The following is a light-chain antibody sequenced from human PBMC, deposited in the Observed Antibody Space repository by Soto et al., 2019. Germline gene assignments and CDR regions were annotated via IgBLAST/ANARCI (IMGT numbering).Light chain of an antibody. V-gene: IGLV2-23*02. J-gene: IGLJ1*01. CDR1: SSDIGGYNS. Sequence: QSALTQPASVSGSPGQSITISCTGTSSDIGGYNSVSWYQQHPGKAPKLVIYAVSNRPSGVSSRFSGSKSGNTASLTISGLQAEDEADYYCCSYAGTFYVFGTGTKLTVL. CDR2: AVS. CDR3: CSYAGTFYV.